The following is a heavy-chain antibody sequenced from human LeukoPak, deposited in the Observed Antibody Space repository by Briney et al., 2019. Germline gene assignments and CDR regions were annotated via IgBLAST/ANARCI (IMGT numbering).Heavy chain of an antibody. J-gene: IGHJ3*02. CDR2: IYYSGST. Sequence: SETLSLTCTVSGGCISSYYWSWIRQPPGKRLEWIGYIYYSGSTNYNPSLKSGVTISVDTSKNQFSLKLSSVTAADTAVYYCARDMPHDAFDIWGQGTMVTVSS. D-gene: IGHD2-2*01. CDR3: ARDMPHDAFDI. V-gene: IGHV4-59*01. CDR1: GGCISSYY.